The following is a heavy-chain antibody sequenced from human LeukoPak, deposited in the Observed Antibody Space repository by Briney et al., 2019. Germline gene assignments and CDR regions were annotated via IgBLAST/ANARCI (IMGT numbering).Heavy chain of an antibody. CDR2: ISAYNGNT. CDR3: ARAGFLEWLSTPYYYYYYMDV. V-gene: IGHV1-18*01. Sequence: GASVKVSCKASGYTFTSYGISWVRPAPGQGLEWMGWISAYNGNTNYAQKLQGRVTMTTDTSTSTAYMELRSLRSDDTAVYYCARAGFLEWLSTPYYYYYYMDVWGKGTTVTVSS. CDR1: GYTFTSYG. D-gene: IGHD3-3*01. J-gene: IGHJ6*03.